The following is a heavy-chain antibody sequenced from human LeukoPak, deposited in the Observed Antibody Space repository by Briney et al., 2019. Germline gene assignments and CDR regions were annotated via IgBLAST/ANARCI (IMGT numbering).Heavy chain of an antibody. D-gene: IGHD3-22*01. V-gene: IGHV3-30*02. CDR1: GFTFSSYG. Sequence: PGGSLRLSCAASGFTFSSYGMQWVRQAPGKGLEWVAFIRYDGSNKYYADSVKGRFTISRDNSNNTLYLQMNSLRAEDTAVYYCAKVGYYDSSGYYYYYYYYMDVWGKGTTVTVSS. CDR3: AKVGYYDSSGYYYYYYYYMDV. J-gene: IGHJ6*03. CDR2: IRYDGSNK.